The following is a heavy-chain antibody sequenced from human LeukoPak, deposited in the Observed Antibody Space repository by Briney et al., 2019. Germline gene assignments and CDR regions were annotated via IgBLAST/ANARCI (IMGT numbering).Heavy chain of an antibody. CDR3: ARDRDGVEPAALFDY. CDR2: ISGSGGGT. V-gene: IGHV3-23*01. Sequence: GGSLRLSCAASGFTFNSYAMSWVRQAPEKGLEWVATISGSGGGTYYADSVKGRFTISRDDSKNTLYLQMNSLRAEDTAVYYCARDRDGVEPAALFDYWGQGTLVTVSS. CDR1: GFTFNSYA. J-gene: IGHJ4*02. D-gene: IGHD2-2*01.